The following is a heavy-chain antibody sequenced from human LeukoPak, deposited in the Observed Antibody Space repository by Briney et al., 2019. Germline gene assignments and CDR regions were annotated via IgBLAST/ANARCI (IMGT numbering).Heavy chain of an antibody. CDR1: GFTVSSNY. V-gene: IGHV3-53*01. CDR2: IGASGEST. D-gene: IGHD5-24*01. J-gene: IGHJ3*01. CDR3: AKDIQLST. Sequence: GGSLRLSCAASGFTVSSNYMSWVRQAPGKGLEWVSLIGASGESTYYADSVKGRFTISRDNSKNTLSLQMNSLRVEDTAMYFCAKDIQLSTWGLGTMVTVSS.